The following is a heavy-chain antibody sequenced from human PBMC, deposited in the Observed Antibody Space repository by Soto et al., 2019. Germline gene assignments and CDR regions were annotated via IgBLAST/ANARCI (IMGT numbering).Heavy chain of an antibody. J-gene: IGHJ4*02. V-gene: IGHV4-31*03. Sequence: SETLSLTCTVSGGSISSGGYYWSWIRQHPGKGLEWIGYIYYSGSTYYNPSLKSRVTISVDTSKNQFSLKLSSVTAADTAVYYCASYTIFGVVGFDYWGQGTLVTVSS. CDR1: GGSISSGGYY. D-gene: IGHD3-3*01. CDR3: ASYTIFGVVGFDY. CDR2: IYYSGST.